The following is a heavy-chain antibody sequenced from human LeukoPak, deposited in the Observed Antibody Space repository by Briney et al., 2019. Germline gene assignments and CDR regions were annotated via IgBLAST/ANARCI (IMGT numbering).Heavy chain of an antibody. CDR2: IVVGSGNT. J-gene: IGHJ6*02. CDR1: GFTFTSSA. CDR3: AAGSGYSSSWYKYYYYYGMDV. Sequence: ASVKVSCKASGFTFTSSAMQWVRQARGQRPEWIGWIVVGSGNTNYAQKFQERVTITRDMSTSTAYMELSSLRSEDTAVYYCAAGSGYSSSWYKYYYYYGMDVWGQGTTVTVSS. V-gene: IGHV1-58*02. D-gene: IGHD6-13*01.